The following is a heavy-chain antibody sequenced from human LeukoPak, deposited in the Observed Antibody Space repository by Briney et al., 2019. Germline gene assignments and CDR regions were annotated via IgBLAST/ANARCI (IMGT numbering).Heavy chain of an antibody. CDR2: IIPIFGTA. V-gene: IGHV1-69*01. D-gene: IGHD6-13*01. Sequence: SVKVSFKASGGTFISYAISWVRQAPGQGLEWMGGIIPIFGTANYAQKFQGRVTITADESTSTAYMELSSLRSEDTAVYYCARGVAAGQYYFDYWGQGTLVTVSS. CDR1: GGTFISYA. CDR3: ARGVAAGQYYFDY. J-gene: IGHJ4*02.